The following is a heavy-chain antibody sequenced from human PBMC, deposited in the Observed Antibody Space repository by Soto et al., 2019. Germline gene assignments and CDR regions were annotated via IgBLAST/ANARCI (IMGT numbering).Heavy chain of an antibody. D-gene: IGHD6-6*01. J-gene: IGHJ4*02. CDR3: ARGPRSIAARRFLY. V-gene: IGHV1-8*01. CDR1: GYTFTSYD. Sequence: GASVKVSCKASGYTFTSYDINWVRQATGQGLEWMGWMNPNSGNTGYAQKFQGRVTMTKNTPISTAYMELSSLRSEDTAVYYCARGPRSIAARRFLYWGQGTLVTVSS. CDR2: MNPNSGNT.